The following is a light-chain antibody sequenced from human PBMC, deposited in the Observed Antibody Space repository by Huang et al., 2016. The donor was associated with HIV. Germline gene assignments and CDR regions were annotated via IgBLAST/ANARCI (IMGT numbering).Light chain of an antibody. CDR2: GAS. CDR3: QQYNNWPLT. V-gene: IGKV3-15*01. J-gene: IGKJ4*01. Sequence: EIVMTQSPATLSVSPGERATLSCRASQRVSSNLAWYQQKPGQAPRLFIYGASTRATGIPGRFSGSGSGTEFTLTISSLQSEDFAVYYCQQYNNWPLTFGGGTKVEIK. CDR1: QRVSSN.